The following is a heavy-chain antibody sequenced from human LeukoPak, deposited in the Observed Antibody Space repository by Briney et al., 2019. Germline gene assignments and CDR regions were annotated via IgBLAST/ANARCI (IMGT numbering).Heavy chain of an antibody. Sequence: SETLSLTCAVYGGSFSGYYWSWIRQPPGKGLEWIGEINHSGSTNYNPSLKSRVTISVDTSKNQFSLKLSSVTAADTAVYYCARRAYSSGWQKFDYWGQGTLATVSS. CDR1: GGSFSGYY. CDR2: INHSGST. V-gene: IGHV4-34*01. CDR3: ARRAYSSGWQKFDY. J-gene: IGHJ4*02. D-gene: IGHD6-19*01.